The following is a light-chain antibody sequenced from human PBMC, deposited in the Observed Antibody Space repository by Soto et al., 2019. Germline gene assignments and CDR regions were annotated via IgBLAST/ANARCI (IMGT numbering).Light chain of an antibody. CDR2: RNN. V-gene: IGLV1-47*01. CDR3: AAWDDSRSGVV. Sequence: QPVLTQPTAASGTPGQRVTISCSGSSSNIGSNYVFWYQHLPGTAPKLLMYRNNQRPSGVTGRFSGSRSGTSASLAISGLRSEDETDYYCAAWDDSRSGVVFGGGTKMNVL. J-gene: IGLJ2*01. CDR1: SSNIGSNY.